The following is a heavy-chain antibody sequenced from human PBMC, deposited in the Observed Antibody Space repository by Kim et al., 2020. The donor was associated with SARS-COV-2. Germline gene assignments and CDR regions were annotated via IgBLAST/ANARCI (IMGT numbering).Heavy chain of an antibody. J-gene: IGHJ4*02. D-gene: IGHD3-16*02. V-gene: IGHV4-34*01. CDR1: GGSFSGYY. Sequence: SETLSLTCAVYGGSFSGYYWSWIRQPPGKGLEWIGEINHSGSTNYNPSLKSRVTISVDTSKNQFSLKLSSVTAADTAVYYCARGHYYDYVWGSYRPGTFDYWGQGTLVTVSS. CDR3: ARGHYYDYVWGSYRPGTFDY. CDR2: INHSGST.